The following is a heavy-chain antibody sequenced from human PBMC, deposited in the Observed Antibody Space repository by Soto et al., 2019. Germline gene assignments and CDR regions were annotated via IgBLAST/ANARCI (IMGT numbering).Heavy chain of an antibody. J-gene: IGHJ5*02. CDR3: ARGITGTTVDP. V-gene: IGHV3-21*01. CDR1: GFTFSSYS. CDR2: IATSSIYI. Sequence: EVQLVESGGGLVKPGGSLRLSCAASGFTFSSYSMNWVRRAPGKGLEWVSYIATSSIYIYYADSVKGRFTISRDNAKNSLYLQMNRLRAEDTAVYYCARGITGTTVDPWGQGTLVTVSS. D-gene: IGHD1-7*01.